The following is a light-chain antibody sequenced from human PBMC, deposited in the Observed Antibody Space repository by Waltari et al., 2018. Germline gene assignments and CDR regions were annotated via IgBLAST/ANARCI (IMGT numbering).Light chain of an antibody. Sequence: LLTQPPSASASLGASVKLTCTLSGGPSDYGIAWHRQQPGKGPRFLMRVNIDGKSTRGDGIPDRFSASSSGAERYLTISSLQSEDEADYYCQTWDTGAWVFGGGTKLAVL. CDR3: QTWDTGAWV. V-gene: IGLV4-69*02. CDR1: GGPSDYG. J-gene: IGLJ3*02. CDR2: VNIDGKS.